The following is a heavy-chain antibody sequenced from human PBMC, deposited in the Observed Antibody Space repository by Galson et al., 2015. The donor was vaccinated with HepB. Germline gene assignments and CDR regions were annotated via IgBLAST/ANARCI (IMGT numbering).Heavy chain of an antibody. J-gene: IGHJ4*02. D-gene: IGHD3-10*01. Sequence: SLRLSCAASGFTFSSYTMSWVRQAPGKGLEWVSAISGSGGSTYYADSVKGRFTISRDNSKNTLYLQMNSLRAEDTAVYYCAKVVGMVRGVIIHLGNFVFDYWGQGTLVTVSS. CDR1: GFTFSSYT. V-gene: IGHV3-23*01. CDR2: ISGSGGST. CDR3: AKVVGMVRGVIIHLGNFVFDY.